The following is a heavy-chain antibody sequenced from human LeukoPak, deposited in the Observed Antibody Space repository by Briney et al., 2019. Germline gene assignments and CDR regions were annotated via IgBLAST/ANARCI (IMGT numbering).Heavy chain of an antibody. Sequence: PSETLSLTCTVSGGSISSYHWSWIRQAAGKGLEWIGLIYTSGSTSYNPSLKSRVTISVDKSKNQLSLKLSSVTAADTAVYYCAGLYYWGQGTLVTVSS. CDR3: AGLYY. J-gene: IGHJ4*02. V-gene: IGHV4-4*07. CDR1: GGSISSYH. CDR2: IYTSGST.